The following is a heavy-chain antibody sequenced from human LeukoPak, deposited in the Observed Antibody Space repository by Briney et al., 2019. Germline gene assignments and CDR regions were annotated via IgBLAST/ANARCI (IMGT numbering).Heavy chain of an antibody. J-gene: IGHJ4*02. CDR3: ARSGELQSYYFDY. V-gene: IGHV3-30*03. CDR1: GFTFSSYG. Sequence: PGRSLRLSCAASGFTFSSYGMHWVRQAPGKGLEWVAVISYDGSNKYYADSVKGRFTISRDNAKNSLYLQMNSLRAEDTAVYYCARSGELQSYYFDYWGQGTLVTVSS. D-gene: IGHD3-10*01. CDR2: ISYDGSNK.